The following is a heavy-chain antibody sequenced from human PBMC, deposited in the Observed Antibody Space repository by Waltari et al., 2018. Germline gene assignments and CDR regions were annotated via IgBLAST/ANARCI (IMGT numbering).Heavy chain of an antibody. CDR3: ARDKQPRSWGYYFDY. J-gene: IGHJ4*02. V-gene: IGHV3-21*01. CDR1: GFTFSSYS. Sequence: EVQLVESGGGLVKPGGSLRLSCAASGFTFSSYSMNWVRQAPGEGLEWVSSISSSSSYIYYADSVKCRFTISRDNAKNSLYLQMNSLRAEDTAVYYCARDKQPRSWGYYFDYWGQGTLVTVSS. D-gene: IGHD1-26*01. CDR2: ISSSSSYI.